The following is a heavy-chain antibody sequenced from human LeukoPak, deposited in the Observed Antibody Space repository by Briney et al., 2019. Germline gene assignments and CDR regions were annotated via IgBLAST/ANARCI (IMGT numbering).Heavy chain of an antibody. CDR3: ARVIVVVPDY. J-gene: IGHJ4*02. CDR2: ISGSSTYI. D-gene: IGHD2-2*01. Sequence: GGSLRLSCAASGFTFSNYEMNWVRQAPGKGLEWVSSISGSSTYIYYADSVKGRFTISRDNAKNSLFLQMNSLRAEDTAVYYCARVIVVVPDYWGQGTLVTVSS. CDR1: GFTFSNYE. V-gene: IGHV3-21*01.